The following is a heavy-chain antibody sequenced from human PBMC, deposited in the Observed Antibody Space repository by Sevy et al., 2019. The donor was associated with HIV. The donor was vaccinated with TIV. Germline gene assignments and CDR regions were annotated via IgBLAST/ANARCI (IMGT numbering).Heavy chain of an antibody. J-gene: IGHJ6*02. Sequence: GESLKISRATSGFTFGDYAVSWLRQAPAKGLQWVGFIRSKIYGGTAEYAASVKARFTISRYDSTSIAYLQMNSLKTGDTAVDYCARLQGTICPDNGVGMDVWGQGTTVTVSS. CDR3: ARLQGTICPDNGVGMDV. CDR1: GFTFGDYA. D-gene: IGHD4-17*01. CDR2: IRSKIYGGTA. V-gene: IGHV3-49*03.